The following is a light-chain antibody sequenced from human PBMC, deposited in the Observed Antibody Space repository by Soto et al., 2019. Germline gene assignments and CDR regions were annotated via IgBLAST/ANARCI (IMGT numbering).Light chain of an antibody. J-gene: IGKJ4*01. V-gene: IGKV3-15*01. CDR1: QSVAGN. Sequence: EIVMTQSPATLSVSPGETATLSCRASQSVAGNLAWYQQKPGQPPRLLIYGVSTRATGVPARFSGSGSETDFSLTISSLQIEDFALYYCQQSNNWPPLTFGGGSKAAIK. CDR2: GVS. CDR3: QQSNNWPPLT.